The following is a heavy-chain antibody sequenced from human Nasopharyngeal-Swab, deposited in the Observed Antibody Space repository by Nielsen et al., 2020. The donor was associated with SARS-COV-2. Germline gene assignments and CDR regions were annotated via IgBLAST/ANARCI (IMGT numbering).Heavy chain of an antibody. J-gene: IGHJ4*02. V-gene: IGHV4-39*07. CDR2: INHSGST. Sequence: SETLSLTCTVSGGSISSGGYYWSWIRQPPGKGLEWIGEINHSGSTNYNPSLKSRVTISVGTSKNQFSLKLSSVTAADTAVYYCARGGPTSLVRGVIIPPFDYWGQGTLVTVSS. D-gene: IGHD3-10*01. CDR3: ARGGPTSLVRGVIIPPFDY. CDR1: GGSISSGGYY.